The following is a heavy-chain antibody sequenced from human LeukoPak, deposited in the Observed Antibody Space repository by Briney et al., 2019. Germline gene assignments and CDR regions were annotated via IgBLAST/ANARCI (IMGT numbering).Heavy chain of an antibody. CDR2: IRYDGSNK. D-gene: IGHD4-11*01. J-gene: IGHJ4*02. V-gene: IGHV3-30*02. Sequence: PGTSLRLSCTASGFNFGIYGMHWVRQAPGKGLEWVAFIRYDGSNKYYADSVKGRFTISRDNSKNTLYLQMNSLRAEDTAVYYCAKEGGLTVTLDYWGQGTLVTVSS. CDR1: GFNFGIYG. CDR3: AKEGGLTVTLDY.